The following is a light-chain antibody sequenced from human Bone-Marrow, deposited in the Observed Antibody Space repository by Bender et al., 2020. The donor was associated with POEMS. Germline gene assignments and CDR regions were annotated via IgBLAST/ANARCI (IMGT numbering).Light chain of an antibody. CDR1: NSDVGDYNY. CDR2: DVS. Sequence: QSALTQPASVSGSPGQSITISCTGTNSDVGDYNYVSWYQQYPGDAPKLVIYDVSARPSGVSDRFSGSKSGNTASLTISGLQAEDEADYYCSSYTSSNTLVFGGGTKLTVL. CDR3: SSYTSSNTLV. J-gene: IGLJ3*02. V-gene: IGLV2-14*01.